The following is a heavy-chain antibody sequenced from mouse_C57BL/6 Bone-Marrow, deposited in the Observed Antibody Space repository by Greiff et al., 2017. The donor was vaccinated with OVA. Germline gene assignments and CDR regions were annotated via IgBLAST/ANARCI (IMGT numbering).Heavy chain of an antibody. CDR2: ISNLAYSI. V-gene: IGHV5-15*01. D-gene: IGHD2-1*01. J-gene: IGHJ4*01. Sequence: EVKLVESGGGLVQPGGSLKLSCAASGFTFSDYGMAWVRQAPRQGPEWVAFISNLAYSIYYADTVTGRFTISRENAKNTLYLEMSSLRSEDTAMYYCARHGLLRVMDYWGQGTSVTVSS. CDR3: ARHGLLRVMDY. CDR1: GFTFSDYG.